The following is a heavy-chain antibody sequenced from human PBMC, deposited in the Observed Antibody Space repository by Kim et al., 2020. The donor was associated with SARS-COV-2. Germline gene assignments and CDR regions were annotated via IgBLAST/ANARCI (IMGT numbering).Heavy chain of an antibody. CDR1: GGSISSSSYY. Sequence: SETLSLTCTVSGGSISSSSYYWGWIRQPPGKGLEWIGSIYYSGSTYYNPSLKSRVTISVDTSKNQFSLKLSSVTAADTAVYYCARQAAVRGVIGRDDYWGQGTLVTVSS. CDR2: IYYSGST. D-gene: IGHD3-10*01. J-gene: IGHJ4*02. V-gene: IGHV4-39*01. CDR3: ARQAAVRGVIGRDDY.